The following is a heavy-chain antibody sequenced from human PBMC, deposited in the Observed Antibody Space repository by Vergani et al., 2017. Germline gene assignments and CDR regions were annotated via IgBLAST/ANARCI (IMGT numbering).Heavy chain of an antibody. V-gene: IGHV1-69*01. CDR1: GGTFSSYA. CDR2: IIPIFGTA. Sequence: QVQPVQSGAEVKKPGSSVKVSCKASGGTFSSYAISWVRQDPGQGLEWMGGIIPIFGTANYAQKFQGRVKITADESTSTAYMELSSLRSEDTAVYYCAGETGSSWPSDDAFDNWGQGTMVTVSS. CDR3: AGETGSSWPSDDAFDN. J-gene: IGHJ3*02. D-gene: IGHD6-13*01.